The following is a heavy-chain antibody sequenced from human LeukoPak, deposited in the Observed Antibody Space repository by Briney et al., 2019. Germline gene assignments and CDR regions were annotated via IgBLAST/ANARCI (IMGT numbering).Heavy chain of an antibody. CDR1: GYTLTELS. J-gene: IGHJ4*02. V-gene: IGHV1-24*01. CDR3: ARVRGTYDYVWGSYRFHPYYFDY. D-gene: IGHD3-16*02. Sequence: PGASVKVSCKVSGYTLTELSMHWARQAPGKGLEWMGGFDPEDGETIYAQKFQGRVTMTEDTSTDTAYMELSSLRSEDTAVYYCARVRGTYDYVWGSYRFHPYYFDYWGQGTLVTVSS. CDR2: FDPEDGET.